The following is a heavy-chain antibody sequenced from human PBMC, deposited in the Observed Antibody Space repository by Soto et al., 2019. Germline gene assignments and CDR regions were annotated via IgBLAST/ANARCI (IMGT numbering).Heavy chain of an antibody. Sequence: TSETLSPTWAVFCGALSGFYWWWIRPPPKKGLEWIGEINHSGSNNYNPSLKSRVTISVDTSKNQFSLKLSSVTAADTAVYYCARGLRIFGVVMRWFDPWGQGTLVTVSS. J-gene: IGHJ5*02. CDR2: INHSGSN. D-gene: IGHD3-3*01. V-gene: IGHV4-34*01. CDR1: CGALSGFY. CDR3: ARGLRIFGVVMRWFDP.